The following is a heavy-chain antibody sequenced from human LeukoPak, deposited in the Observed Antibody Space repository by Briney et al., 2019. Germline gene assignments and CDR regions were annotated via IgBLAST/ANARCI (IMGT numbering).Heavy chain of an antibody. CDR2: IYYSGST. CDR3: ASGEALRGFFDY. D-gene: IGHD4-23*01. Sequence: PSETLSLTCTVSGGSISSGDYYWSWIRQPPGKGLEWIGYIYYSGSTYYNPSLKSRVTISVDTSKNQFSLKLSSVTAADTAVYYCASGEALRGFFDYWGQGTLVTVSS. CDR1: GGSISSGDYY. V-gene: IGHV4-30-4*01. J-gene: IGHJ4*02.